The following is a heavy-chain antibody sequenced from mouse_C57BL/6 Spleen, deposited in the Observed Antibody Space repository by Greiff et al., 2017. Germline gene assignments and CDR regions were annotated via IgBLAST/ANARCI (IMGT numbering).Heavy chain of an antibody. CDR1: GYAFSSYW. V-gene: IGHV1-80*01. CDR2: IYPGDGDT. D-gene: IGHD2-14*01. J-gene: IGHJ1*03. Sequence: QVQLKESGAELVKPGASVKISCKASGYAFSSYWMNWVKQRPGKGLEWIGQIYPGDGDTNYNGKFKGKATLTADKSSSTAYMQLSSLTSEDSAVYFCARRGVRYFDVWGTETTVTVSS. CDR3: ARRGVRYFDV.